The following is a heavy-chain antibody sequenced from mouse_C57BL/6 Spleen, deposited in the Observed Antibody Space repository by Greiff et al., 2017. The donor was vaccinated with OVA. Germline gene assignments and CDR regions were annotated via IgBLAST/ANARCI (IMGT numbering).Heavy chain of an antibody. V-gene: IGHV1-81*01. CDR1: GYTFTSYG. J-gene: IGHJ3*01. CDR3: ARVGSSTSAWFAH. CDR2: IYPRSGNT. D-gene: IGHD1-1*01. Sequence: QVQLQQSGAELARPGASVKLSCKASGYTFTSYGISWVKQRTGQGLEWIGEIYPRSGNTYYNEKFKGKATLTADKSSSTAYMELRSLTSEDSAVYFCARVGSSTSAWFAHWGQGTLVTVSA.